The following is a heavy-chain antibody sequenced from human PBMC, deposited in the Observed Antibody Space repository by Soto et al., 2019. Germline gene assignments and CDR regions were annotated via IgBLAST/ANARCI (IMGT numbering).Heavy chain of an antibody. CDR1: GGSFSGYY. Sequence: SETLSLTCAVYGGSFSGYYWSWIRQPPGKGLEWIGEINHSGSTNYNPSLKSRVTISVDTSKNQFSLKLSSVTAADTAVYYCARGRNYNWNHDAFDIWGQGTMVTVSS. D-gene: IGHD1-20*01. V-gene: IGHV4-34*01. CDR3: ARGRNYNWNHDAFDI. J-gene: IGHJ3*02. CDR2: INHSGST.